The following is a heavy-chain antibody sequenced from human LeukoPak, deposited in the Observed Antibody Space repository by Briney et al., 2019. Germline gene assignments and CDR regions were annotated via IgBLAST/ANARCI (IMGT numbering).Heavy chain of an antibody. J-gene: IGHJ4*02. D-gene: IGHD5-18*01. CDR3: ARGPAGNSYGSL. CDR2: ISGSDSTI. CDR1: GFTFSDYF. V-gene: IGHV3-11*04. Sequence: PGGSLRLSCAASGFTFSDYFMSWIRQAPGKGLEWVSYISGSDSTISYADSVKGRFTISRDNAKNTLYLQMDSLRVEDTAVYYCARGPAGNSYGSLWGQGTLVTVSS.